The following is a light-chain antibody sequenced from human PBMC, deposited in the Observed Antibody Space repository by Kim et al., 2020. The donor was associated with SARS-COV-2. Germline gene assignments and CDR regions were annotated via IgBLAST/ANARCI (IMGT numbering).Light chain of an antibody. CDR2: END. J-gene: IGLJ3*02. CDR1: PGAIASNY. CDR3: QSYDSSSEV. V-gene: IGLV6-57*03. Sequence: GKAVTISCTRSPGAIASNYAQWYRQRPGSAPTTVIYENDQRPSGVPDRFSGSIDSSSNSASLTISGLKTEDEADYYCQSYDSSSEVFGGGTQLTVL.